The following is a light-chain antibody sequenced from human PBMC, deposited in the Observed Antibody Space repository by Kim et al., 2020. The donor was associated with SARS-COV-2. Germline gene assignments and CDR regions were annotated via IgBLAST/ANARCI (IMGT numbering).Light chain of an antibody. CDR1: QSVTSNY. V-gene: IGKV3-20*01. J-gene: IGKJ1*01. CDR2: GAS. CDR3: QQYGTRPRT. Sequence: DIVLTQSPGTLSLSPGERATLSCRASQSVTSNYLAWFQHKPGQAPRLLIFGASTRATGIPDRFSGSGSGTDFTLIISRLEPEDFALYFCQQYGTRPRTFGQGTKVEVK.